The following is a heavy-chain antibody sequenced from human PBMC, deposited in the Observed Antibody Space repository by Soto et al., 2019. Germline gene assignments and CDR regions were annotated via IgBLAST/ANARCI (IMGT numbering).Heavy chain of an antibody. CDR1: GGTFSSYA. CDR3: ARDLEAGPAFYGYFDL. Sequence: QVQLVQSGAEVKKPGSSVRVSCEASGGTFSSYAIRWVRQAPGQGLEWMGGIIPISGTANYAQKFQGRVTITADKSTSTVHMELTSLRSDDTAVYYCARDLEAGPAFYGYFDLWGRGTLVTVSS. J-gene: IGHJ2*01. D-gene: IGHD2-15*01. V-gene: IGHV1-69*06. CDR2: IIPISGTA.